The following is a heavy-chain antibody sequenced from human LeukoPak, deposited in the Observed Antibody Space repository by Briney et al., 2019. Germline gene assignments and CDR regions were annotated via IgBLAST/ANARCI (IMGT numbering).Heavy chain of an antibody. V-gene: IGHV4-59*08. J-gene: IGHJ4*02. CDR3: ARRGIAAAGYDY. CDR1: GGSISSYY. Sequence: NPSETLSLTCTVSGGSISSYYWSWIRQPPGEGLEWIGYIYYSGSTNYNPSLKSRVTISVDTSKNQFSLKLSSVTAADTAVYYCARRGIAAAGYDYWGQGTLVTVSS. D-gene: IGHD6-13*01. CDR2: IYYSGST.